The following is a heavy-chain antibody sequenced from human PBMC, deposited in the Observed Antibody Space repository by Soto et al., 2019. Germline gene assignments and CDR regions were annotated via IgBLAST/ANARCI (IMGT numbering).Heavy chain of an antibody. CDR3: AKEATWIRLSDY. CDR1: GFTFSNYG. V-gene: IGHV3-23*01. D-gene: IGHD5-18*01. CDR2: ISSSGGST. J-gene: IGHJ4*02. Sequence: HPGGSLRLSCAASGFTFSNYGMSWVRQAPGKGLEWVSTISSSGGSTYYAGSVKGRFTISRDNSKNTLYLQMNSLRADDTAVYFCAKEATWIRLSDYWGQGTLVTVSS.